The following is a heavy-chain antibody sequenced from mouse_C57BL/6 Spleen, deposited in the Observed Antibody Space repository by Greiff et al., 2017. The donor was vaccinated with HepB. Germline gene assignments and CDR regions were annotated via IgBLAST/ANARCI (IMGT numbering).Heavy chain of an antibody. D-gene: IGHD2-4*01. CDR3: ARSPNYDGYAMDY. CDR1: GYAFSSYW. Sequence: QVQLKESGAELVKPGASVKISCKASGYAFSSYWMNWVKQRPGKGLEWIGQIYPGDGDTNYNGKFKGKATLTADKSSSTAYMQLSSLTSEDSAVYFCARSPNYDGYAMDYWGQGTSVTVSS. CDR2: IYPGDGDT. J-gene: IGHJ4*01. V-gene: IGHV1-80*01.